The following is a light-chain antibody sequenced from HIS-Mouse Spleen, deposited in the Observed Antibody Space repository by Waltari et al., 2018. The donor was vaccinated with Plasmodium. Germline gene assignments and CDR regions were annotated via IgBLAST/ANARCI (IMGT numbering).Light chain of an antibody. CDR3: VLYMGSGIWV. CDR2: STH. J-gene: IGLJ2*01. V-gene: IGLV8-61*01. Sequence: QTVVTQEPSFSVSPGGTVTLTCGLSSGSVSTSYYPSWYQQTPGQAPRTLIYSTHTRSSGVPDRCSGSILGNKAALTITGAQADDESDYYCVLYMGSGIWVFGGGTKLTVL. CDR1: SGSVSTSYY.